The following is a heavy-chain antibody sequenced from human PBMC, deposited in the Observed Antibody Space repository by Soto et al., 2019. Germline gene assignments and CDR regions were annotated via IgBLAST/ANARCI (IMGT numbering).Heavy chain of an antibody. J-gene: IGHJ5*02. V-gene: IGHV1-3*01. CDR3: AIEALAMIVVGPFDP. D-gene: IGHD3-22*01. CDR2: INAGNGNT. CDR1: GYTFTSYA. Sequence: QVQLVQSGAEVKKPGASVKVSCKASGYTFTSYAMHWVRQAPGQRLEWMGWINAGNGNTKYSQKFQGRVTITRDTSASTAYMELSRLRSADTAVYYCAIEALAMIVVGPFDPWGQGTLVTVSS.